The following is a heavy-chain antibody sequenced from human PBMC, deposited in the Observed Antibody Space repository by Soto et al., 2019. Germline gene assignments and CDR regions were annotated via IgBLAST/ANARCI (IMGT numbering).Heavy chain of an antibody. Sequence: QVQLQQWGAGLLKPSETLSLTCAVYGGSFSGYYWTWIRQPPGTGLEWIGEINHSGSTNYNPSLNRRVTRSADTSKNSFSLQLTSVTAADTAVYYCARDKITGLFDYWGQGTLVTVSS. CDR1: GGSFSGYY. J-gene: IGHJ4*02. CDR2: INHSGST. V-gene: IGHV4-34*01. D-gene: IGHD2-8*02. CDR3: ARDKITGLFDY.